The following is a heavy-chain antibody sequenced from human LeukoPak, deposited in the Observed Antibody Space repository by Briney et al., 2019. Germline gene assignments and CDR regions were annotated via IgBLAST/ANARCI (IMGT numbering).Heavy chain of an antibody. CDR2: ISLSGST. D-gene: IGHD3-10*01. V-gene: IGHV4-4*02. Sequence: SETLSLTCAVSGDSISSSNWWTWVRQPPGKGLEWIGEISLSGSTNYNPSLKSRVTISVDTSKNQFSLKLSSVTAADTAVYYCARSKVRGVIIPSFDYWGQGTLVTVSS. CDR1: GDSISSSNW. CDR3: ARSKVRGVIIPSFDY. J-gene: IGHJ4*02.